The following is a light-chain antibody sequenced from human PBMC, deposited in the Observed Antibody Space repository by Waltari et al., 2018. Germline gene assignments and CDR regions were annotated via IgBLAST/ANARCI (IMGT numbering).Light chain of an antibody. V-gene: IGKV1-5*01. CDR2: DAS. Sequence: DLQMTQSPSTLSASVGDRVTITCRASQSISSWLAWYQQKPGKAPNLLIYDASSLESGVPSRFSGSGSGTEFTLTISSLQPDDFATYYCQQYNSYSAFGQGTKVEIK. CDR3: QQYNSYSA. J-gene: IGKJ1*01. CDR1: QSISSW.